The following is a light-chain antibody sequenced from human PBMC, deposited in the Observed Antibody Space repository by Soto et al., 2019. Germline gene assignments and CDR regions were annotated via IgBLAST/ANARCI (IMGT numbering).Light chain of an antibody. V-gene: IGLV2-14*01. CDR1: SSDVAFYNH. Sequence: QSVLTQPASVSGSPGQSITISCTGTSSDVAFYNHVSWYQQHPGKAPKLLIYEVNNRPSGVSHRFSGSKSGNTASLTISGLQAEDEADYYCSSFASTHTYVFGIGTKVTVL. CDR2: EVN. CDR3: SSFASTHTYV. J-gene: IGLJ1*01.